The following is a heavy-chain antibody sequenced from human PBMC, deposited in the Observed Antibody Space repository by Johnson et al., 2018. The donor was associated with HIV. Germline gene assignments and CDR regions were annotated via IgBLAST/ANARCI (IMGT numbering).Heavy chain of an antibody. V-gene: IGHV3-53*01. CDR3: ARVHSGGAFDI. CDR1: GFTVSTYH. J-gene: IGHJ3*02. Sequence: MLLVESGGGLIQPGESLRLSCAASGFTVSTYHMSWVRQAPGKGLEWVSVIYSGGSTYYADSVKGRFTISRDNSKNTLYLQMNSLRAEDTAVYYCARVHSGGAFDIWGQGTMVTVSS. CDR2: IYSGGST.